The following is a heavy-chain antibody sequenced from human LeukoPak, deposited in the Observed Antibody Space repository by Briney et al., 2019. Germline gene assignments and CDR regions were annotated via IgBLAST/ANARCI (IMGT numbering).Heavy chain of an antibody. CDR1: GGTFSSYT. CDR3: ARGDESLLYDY. J-gene: IGHJ4*02. Sequence: ASVKVSCKASGGTFSSYTISWVRQAPGQGLEWMGRIIPILGIANYAQKFQGRVTITADKSTSTAYMELSSLRSEDTAVYYCARGDESLLYDYWGQGTLVTVSS. CDR2: IIPILGIA. V-gene: IGHV1-69*02. D-gene: IGHD2-15*01.